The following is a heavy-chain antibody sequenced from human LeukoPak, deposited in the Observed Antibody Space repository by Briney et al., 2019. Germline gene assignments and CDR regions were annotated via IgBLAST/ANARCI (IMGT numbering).Heavy chain of an antibody. CDR2: INHSGST. D-gene: IGHD5-18*01. Sequence: SETLSLTCAVYGGSFSGYYWSWIRQPPGKGLEWIGEINHSGSTNYNPSLKSRVTISVDTSKNQFSLKLSSVTAADTAVYYCARHGGGYSLGGDYYYMDVWGKGTTVTISS. CDR3: ARHGGGYSLGGDYYYMDV. CDR1: GGSFSGYY. J-gene: IGHJ6*03. V-gene: IGHV4-34*01.